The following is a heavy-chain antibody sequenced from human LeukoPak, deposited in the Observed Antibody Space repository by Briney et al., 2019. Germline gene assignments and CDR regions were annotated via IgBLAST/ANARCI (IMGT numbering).Heavy chain of an antibody. CDR1: GLTFSSYA. CDR2: INCSGGST. Sequence: GSLRLSFAASGLTFSSYAMRWGRRAPGKGGEWGSAINCSGGSTYYSDSVKGGITISRENCKNTIYLQRKSLGAEDTAVYYCASQGTYYDILTGYFPVYYFDYWGQGTLVTVSS. J-gene: IGHJ4*02. D-gene: IGHD3-9*01. V-gene: IGHV3-23*01. CDR3: ASQGTYYDILTGYFPVYYFDY.